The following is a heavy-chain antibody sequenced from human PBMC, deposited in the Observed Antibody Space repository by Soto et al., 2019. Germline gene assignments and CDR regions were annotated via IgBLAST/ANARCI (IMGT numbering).Heavy chain of an antibody. CDR1: GGTFSSYA. Sequence: SVKVSCKASGGTFSSYAISWVRQAPGQGLEWMGGIIPIFGTANYAQKFQGRVTITADESTSTAYMELSSLRSEDTAVYYCARVVYQGGYPYYYYYYGMDVWGQGTTVTISS. D-gene: IGHD3-22*01. CDR2: IIPIFGTA. J-gene: IGHJ6*02. V-gene: IGHV1-69*13. CDR3: ARVVYQGGYPYYYYYYGMDV.